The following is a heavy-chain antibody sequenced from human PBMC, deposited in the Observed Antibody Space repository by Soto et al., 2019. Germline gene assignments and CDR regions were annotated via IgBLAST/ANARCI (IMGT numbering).Heavy chain of an antibody. J-gene: IGHJ4*02. CDR3: AKDGSYSSSGFDY. V-gene: IGHV3-30*18. CDR1: GFTFSSYG. Sequence: GGSLRLSCAASGFTFSSYGMHWVRQAPGKGLEWVAVISYDGSKKNSVDSVKGRFTISRDNSKNALYLEMNSLRVEDTAVYYCAKDGSYSSSGFDYWGQGTLVTVSS. CDR2: ISYDGSKK. D-gene: IGHD6-13*01.